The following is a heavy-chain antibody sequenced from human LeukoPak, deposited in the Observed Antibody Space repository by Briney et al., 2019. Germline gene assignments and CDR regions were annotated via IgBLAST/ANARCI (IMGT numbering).Heavy chain of an antibody. CDR1: GFTFSNHW. Sequence: PGGSLRLSCEASGFTFSNHWMHWVRHAPGKGLVWVSVISKDGSTSIYADSVRGRLTISRDNAKNTLYLQMNSLRVEDTSVYYCARPAAPVVTAMVKGNWFDPWGQGTLVTVSS. CDR3: ARPAAPVVTAMVKGNWFDP. CDR2: ISKDGSTS. D-gene: IGHD5-18*01. J-gene: IGHJ5*02. V-gene: IGHV3-74*01.